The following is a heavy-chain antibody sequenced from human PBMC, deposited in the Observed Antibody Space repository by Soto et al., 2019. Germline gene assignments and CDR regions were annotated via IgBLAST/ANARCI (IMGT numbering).Heavy chain of an antibody. J-gene: IGHJ5*02. Sequence: SETLSLTCAVYGGSFSSYYWSWIRQPPGKGLEWIGEITHSGSTNYNPSLKSRVTISVDTSKNQFSLKLSSVTAADTAVYYCARLGRQQLVRRNWFDLWGQGTLVTVS. V-gene: IGHV4-34*01. CDR2: ITHSGST. CDR1: GGSFSSYY. D-gene: IGHD6-13*01. CDR3: ARLGRQQLVRRNWFDL.